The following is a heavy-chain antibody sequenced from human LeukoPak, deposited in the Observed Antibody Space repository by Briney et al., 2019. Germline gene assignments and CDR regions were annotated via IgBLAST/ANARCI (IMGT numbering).Heavy chain of an antibody. V-gene: IGHV3-43*02. CDR1: GFTFDKHA. CDR2: ISGDGANE. D-gene: IGHD1-1*01. Sequence: GGSLRLSCATSGFTFDKHAMHWVRQAPGKGLEWVSLISGDGANEYYADSVKGRFTISRDNSRNSLFLQMNSLRTEDTALYFCAKRSGAPNNFDYWGQGVLVTVSS. J-gene: IGHJ4*02. CDR3: AKRSGAPNNFDY.